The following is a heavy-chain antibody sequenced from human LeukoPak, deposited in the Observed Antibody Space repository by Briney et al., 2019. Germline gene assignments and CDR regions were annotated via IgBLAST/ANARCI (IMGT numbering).Heavy chain of an antibody. V-gene: IGHV3-23*01. D-gene: IGHD3-22*01. CDR2: ISGSGGST. Sequence: GGSLSLSFAASGFTFSSYAMSWVRQAPGKGLEWVSAISGSGGSTYYADSVKGRFTISRDNSKNTLYLQMNSLRAEDTAVYYCAKDLAHYYDSSGSDYWGQGTLVTVSS. CDR3: AKDLAHYYDSSGSDY. CDR1: GFTFSSYA. J-gene: IGHJ4*02.